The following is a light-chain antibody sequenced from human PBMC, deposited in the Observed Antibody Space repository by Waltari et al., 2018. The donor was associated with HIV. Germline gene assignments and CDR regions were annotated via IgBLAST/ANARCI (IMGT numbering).Light chain of an antibody. Sequence: QSALTQSASVSGSPGQSITISCTGTSTNIGSSNLVSWYQQHPGKAPNVIIYEVNKRPSGVSNRFSGSTSGSTASLTISGLQAEDEADYYCCSYAGSSNVVFGGGTKLTVL. CDR1: STNIGSSNL. J-gene: IGLJ2*01. V-gene: IGLV2-23*02. CDR3: CSYAGSSNVV. CDR2: EVN.